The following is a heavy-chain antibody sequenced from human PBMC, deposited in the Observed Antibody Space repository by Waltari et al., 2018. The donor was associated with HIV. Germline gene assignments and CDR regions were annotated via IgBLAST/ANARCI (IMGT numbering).Heavy chain of an antibody. J-gene: IGHJ4*02. CDR2: LNPANGYT. V-gene: IGHV1-3*01. CDR1: GYSFNKFA. Sequence: QVRLVQSGAEVKEPGASVKISCKASGYSFNKFAIHWVRQAPGQSLEWMGWLNPANGYTKCSQGCQGRVNISRDTSASTVYMELSSLRFEDTAVFSCARRGWYSDSSGYSFDYWGQGTVVTVSS. CDR3: ARRGWYSDSSGYSFDY. D-gene: IGHD3-22*01.